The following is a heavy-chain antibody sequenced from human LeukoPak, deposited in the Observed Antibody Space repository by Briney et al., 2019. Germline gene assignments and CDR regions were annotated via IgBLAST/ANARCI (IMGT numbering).Heavy chain of an antibody. CDR3: ARLPRITMVRGVYYYYYYMDV. CDR1: GGSISSSSYY. CDR2: IYYSGST. J-gene: IGHJ6*03. Sequence: KPSETLSLTCTVSGGSISSSSYYWGWIRQPPGKGLEWIGSIYYSGSTYYNPSLKSRVTISVDTSKNQFSLELSSVTAADTAVYYCARLPRITMVRGVYYYYYYMDVWGKGTTVTVSS. D-gene: IGHD3-10*01. V-gene: IGHV4-39*01.